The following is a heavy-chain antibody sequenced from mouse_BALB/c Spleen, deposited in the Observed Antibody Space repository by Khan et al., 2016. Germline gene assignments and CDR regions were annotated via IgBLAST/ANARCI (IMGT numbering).Heavy chain of an antibody. CDR1: GYSITSDYA. J-gene: IGHJ3*01. Sequence: VQLKESGPGLVKPSHSLSLTCTVTGYSITSDYAWNWIRQFPGNKLEWMGYISYSGSTSYNPSLQSRISFTRDTSKNQFFLQLNSVTNEDTATYSCAINWDAYDYWGQGTLVTVSA. CDR2: ISYSGST. V-gene: IGHV3-2*02. D-gene: IGHD4-1*02. CDR3: AINWDAYDY.